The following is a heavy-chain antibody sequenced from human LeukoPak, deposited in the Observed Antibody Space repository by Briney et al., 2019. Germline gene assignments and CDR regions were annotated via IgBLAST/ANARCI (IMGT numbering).Heavy chain of an antibody. V-gene: IGHV4-34*01. CDR3: ARYRAEEVRVGKTYYYYYYMDV. D-gene: IGHD1-14*01. J-gene: IGHJ6*03. CDR2: INHSGST. Sequence: SETLSLTCAVYGGSFSGYYWSWIRQPPGKWLEWIGEINHSGSTNYNPSLKSRVTISVDTSKNQFSLKLSSATAADTAVYYCARYRAEEVRVGKTYYYYYYMDVWGKGTTVTVSS. CDR1: GGSFSGYY.